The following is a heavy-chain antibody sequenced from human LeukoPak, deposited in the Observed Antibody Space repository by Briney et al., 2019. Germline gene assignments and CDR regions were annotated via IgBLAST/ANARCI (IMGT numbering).Heavy chain of an antibody. J-gene: IGHJ3*01. D-gene: IGHD5-24*01. CDR3: ARGGQGDGYSADEAFDF. Sequence: SQTLSLTCGISGDSVSMNTATWNWIRQSPSRGLEWLGRTYYRSKWYNDYAVSVKSRIIINPDTSKNQLSLQLKSVTPEDTAVYYCARGGQGDGYSADEAFDFWGQGTMVTASS. V-gene: IGHV6-1*01. CDR2: TYYRSKWYN. CDR1: GDSVSMNTAT.